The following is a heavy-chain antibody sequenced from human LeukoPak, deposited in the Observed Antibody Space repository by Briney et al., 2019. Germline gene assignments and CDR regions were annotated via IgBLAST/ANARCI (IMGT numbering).Heavy chain of an antibody. V-gene: IGHV3-23*01. CDR3: AKDMGRIMITFGGPDY. CDR1: GFTFSSYA. D-gene: IGHD3-16*01. CDR2: ISGSGGST. Sequence: GGSLRLSCAASGFTFSSYAMSWVRQAPGKRLEWVSVISGSGGSTYYADSVKGRFTISRDNSKNTLYLRMNSLRAEDTAVYYCAKDMGRIMITFGGPDYWGQGTLVTVSS. J-gene: IGHJ4*02.